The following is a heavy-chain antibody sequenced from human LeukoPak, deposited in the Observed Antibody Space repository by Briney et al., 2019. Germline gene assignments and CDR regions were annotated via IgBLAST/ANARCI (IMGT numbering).Heavy chain of an antibody. D-gene: IGHD1-26*01. CDR3: AREIPSGSYAHDAFDI. CDR1: GYTFTSYG. J-gene: IGHJ3*02. V-gene: IGHV1-18*01. CDR2: ISAYNGNT. Sequence: GASVKVSCKASGYTFTSYGISWERQAPGQGLEWMGWISAYNGNTNYAQKLQGRVTMTTDTSTSTAYMELRSLRSDDTAVYYCAREIPSGSYAHDAFDIWGQGTMVTVSS.